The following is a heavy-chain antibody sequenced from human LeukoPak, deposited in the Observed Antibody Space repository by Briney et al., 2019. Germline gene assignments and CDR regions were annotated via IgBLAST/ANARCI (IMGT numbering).Heavy chain of an antibody. Sequence: ASVTVSCTASGYTFTSYYMHWVRQAPGQGLEWMGIINPSGGSTSYAQKFQGRVTMTRDTSTSTVYMELSSLRSEDTAVYYCARDDSSSWYDILGLTTWGQGTLVTVSS. D-gene: IGHD6-13*01. CDR1: GYTFTSYY. CDR3: ARDDSSSWYDILGLTT. CDR2: INPSGGST. J-gene: IGHJ4*02. V-gene: IGHV1-46*01.